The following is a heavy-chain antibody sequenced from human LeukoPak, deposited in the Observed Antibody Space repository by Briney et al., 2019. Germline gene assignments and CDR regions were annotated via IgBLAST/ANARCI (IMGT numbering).Heavy chain of an antibody. CDR3: ARVIRYYYGMDI. J-gene: IGHJ6*02. Sequence: ASVTVSFKASGYTFTIFDINWVRQATGQGLEWMGWMNPKSGNTGYAQKFQGRVTMTRNSSINTAYMELSSLQSDDTAVYYCARVIRYYYGMDIWGQGTPVTVSS. CDR2: MNPKSGNT. D-gene: IGHD3-9*01. CDR1: GYTFTIFD. V-gene: IGHV1-8*02.